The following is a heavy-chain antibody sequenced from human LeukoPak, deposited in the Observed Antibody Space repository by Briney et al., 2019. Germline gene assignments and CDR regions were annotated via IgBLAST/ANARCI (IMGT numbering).Heavy chain of an antibody. D-gene: IGHD6-13*01. Sequence: SETLSLTCTVSGGSISSYYWSWIRQHPGKGLEWIGYIYYSGSTYYNPSLKSRVTISVDTSKNQFSLKLSSVTAADTAVYYCARQQLAKTATFDYWGQGTLVTVSS. CDR2: IYYSGST. V-gene: IGHV4-59*06. J-gene: IGHJ4*02. CDR3: ARQQLAKTATFDY. CDR1: GGSISSYY.